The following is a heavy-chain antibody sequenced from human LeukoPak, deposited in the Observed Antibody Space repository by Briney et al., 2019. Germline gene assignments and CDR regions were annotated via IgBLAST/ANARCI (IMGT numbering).Heavy chain of an antibody. J-gene: IGHJ5*02. V-gene: IGHV1-69*13. CDR2: IIPIFGTA. CDR1: GGTFSSYA. CDR3: ARGARSGFTNWFDP. Sequence: ASVKVSCKASGGTFSSYAISWVRQAPGQGLEWMGGIIPIFGTANYAQKFQGRVTITADESTSTAYMELSSLRSEDTAVYYCARGARSGFTNWFDPWAREPWSPSPQ. D-gene: IGHD5-12*01.